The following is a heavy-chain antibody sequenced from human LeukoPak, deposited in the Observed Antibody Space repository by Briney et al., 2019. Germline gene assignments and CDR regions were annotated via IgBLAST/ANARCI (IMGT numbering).Heavy chain of an antibody. J-gene: IGHJ4*02. CDR2: ITYSGST. CDR3: ARERREQLLPPYTRSVTYFDY. CDR1: GGSFSGYY. D-gene: IGHD2-2*01. Sequence: PSETLSLTCAVSGGSFSGYYWGWIRQPPGKGLEWIGSITYSGSTYYDPSLKRRVTISIDTSKNQFSLKLSSVTAADTAVYYCARERREQLLPPYTRSVTYFDYWGQGTLVTVSS. V-gene: IGHV4-34*01.